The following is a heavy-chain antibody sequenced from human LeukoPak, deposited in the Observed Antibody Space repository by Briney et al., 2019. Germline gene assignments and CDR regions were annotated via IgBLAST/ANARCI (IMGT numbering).Heavy chain of an antibody. CDR3: ARLPVVTAIAFDC. CDR1: GGSISSYY. D-gene: IGHD2-21*02. V-gene: IGHV4-59*08. CDR2: ISYSGST. J-gene: IGHJ4*02. Sequence: SETLSLTCSVSGGSISSYYWSWIRQPPGKGLEWIGYISYSGSTNYNPSLKSRVTISLDTSKNQFSLKLSSVTAADTAVYYCARLPVVTAIAFDCWGQGTLVAVSS.